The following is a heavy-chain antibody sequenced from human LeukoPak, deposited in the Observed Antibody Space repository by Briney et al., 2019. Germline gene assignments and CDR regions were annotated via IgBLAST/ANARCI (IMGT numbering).Heavy chain of an antibody. CDR2: IPYEGSNK. D-gene: IGHD3-10*01. CDR3: AKGIWFGEFGDGVT. J-gene: IGHJ4*02. V-gene: IGHV3-30*02. CDR1: GFTFSRYG. Sequence: GGSLRLSCAASGFTFSRYGMHWVRQAPGKGLEWVAFIPYEGSNKYYADSVKGRFTISRDNSKNTLYLQMNSLRAEDTAVYYCAKGIWFGEFGDGVTWGQGTLVTVSS.